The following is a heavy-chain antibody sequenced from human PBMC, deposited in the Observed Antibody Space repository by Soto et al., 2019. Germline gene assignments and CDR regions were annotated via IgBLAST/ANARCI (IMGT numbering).Heavy chain of an antibody. D-gene: IGHD1-26*01. CDR1: GFTFSSFS. CDR2: ISSSSSTI. V-gene: IGHV3-48*02. CDR3: ARDGPLYSGSYGYPDAFDI. J-gene: IGHJ3*02. Sequence: EVQLVESGGGLVQPGGSLRLSCAASGFTFSSFSMNWVRQAPGKGLEWVSYISSSSSTIFYVDSVKGRFTISRDNAKNSLYLQLNSLRDEDTAVYYCARDGPLYSGSYGYPDAFDIWGQGTMVTVSS.